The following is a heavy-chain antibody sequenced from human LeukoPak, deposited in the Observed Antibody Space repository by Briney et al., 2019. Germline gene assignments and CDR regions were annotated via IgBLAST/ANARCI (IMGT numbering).Heavy chain of an antibody. CDR3: ARHPLQGPLGGFDY. CDR1: GYTFTGYY. V-gene: IGHV1-2*02. Sequence: ASVKVSCKASGYTFTGYYMHWVRQAPGQGLEWMGWINPNSGGTNYAQKFQGRVTMTRDTSISTAYMELSRPRSDDTAVYYCARHPLQGPLGGFDYWGQGTLVTVSS. CDR2: INPNSGGT. J-gene: IGHJ4*02. D-gene: IGHD5-24*01.